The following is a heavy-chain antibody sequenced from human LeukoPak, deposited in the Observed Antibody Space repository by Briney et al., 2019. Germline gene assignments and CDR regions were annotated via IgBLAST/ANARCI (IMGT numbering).Heavy chain of an antibody. V-gene: IGHV3-30*19. Sequence: PGGSLRLSCAASGFTFSSYGMHWVRQAPGKGLEWVAVISYDGSNKYYADSVKGRFTISRDNSKNTLYLQMNSLRAEDTAVYYCARDGVDSSGYRTFDYWGQGTLVTVSS. D-gene: IGHD3-22*01. CDR1: GFTFSSYG. CDR3: ARDGVDSSGYRTFDY. J-gene: IGHJ4*02. CDR2: ISYDGSNK.